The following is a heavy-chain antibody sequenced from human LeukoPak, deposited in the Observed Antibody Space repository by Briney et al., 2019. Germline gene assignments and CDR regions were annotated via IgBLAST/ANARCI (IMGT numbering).Heavy chain of an antibody. CDR3: AREDTPMIIPFDY. D-gene: IGHD5-18*01. J-gene: IGHJ4*02. CDR2: IYYSWST. CDR1: GGSISSSSYY. Sequence: SETLSLTCTVSGGSISSSSYYWAWIRQPPGKGLEWIGDIYYSWSTYYNPSLKSRVTISVDTSKNQLSLKLSSVTAADTAVYYCAREDTPMIIPFDYWGQGTLVTVSS. V-gene: IGHV4-39*07.